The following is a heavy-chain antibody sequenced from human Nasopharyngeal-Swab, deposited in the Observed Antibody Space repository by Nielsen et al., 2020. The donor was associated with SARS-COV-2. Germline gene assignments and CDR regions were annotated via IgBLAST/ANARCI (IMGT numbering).Heavy chain of an antibody. D-gene: IGHD3-3*01. V-gene: IGHV4-39*07. CDR1: GGSISSSSYY. Sequence: SETLSLTCTVSGGSISSSSYYWGWIRQPPGKGLEWIGSIYYSGSTYYNPSLKSRVTISVDTSKNQFSLKLSSVTAADTAVYYCARGLAGHDFWSGYYKVSHWFDPWGQGTLVTVSS. CDR3: ARGLAGHDFWSGYYKVSHWFDP. J-gene: IGHJ5*02. CDR2: IYYSGST.